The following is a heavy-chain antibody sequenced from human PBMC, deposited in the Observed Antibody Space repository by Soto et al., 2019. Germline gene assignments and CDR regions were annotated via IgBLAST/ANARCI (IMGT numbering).Heavy chain of an antibody. D-gene: IGHD4-17*01. J-gene: IGHJ2*01. CDR3: ARILTTDWYFDL. CDR1: GYTFTTYD. CDR2: ISPYNGNT. Sequence: ASVKVSCKASGYTFTTYDISWVRQAPGQGLEWMGWISPYNGNTNYAQKFQDRVTMTTDTSTSTAYMEVRSLRSDDTAVYYCARILTTDWYFDLWGRGTLVTVSS. V-gene: IGHV1-18*01.